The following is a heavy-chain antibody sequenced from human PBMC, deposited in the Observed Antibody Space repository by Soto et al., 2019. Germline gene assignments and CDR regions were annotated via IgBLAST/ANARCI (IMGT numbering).Heavy chain of an antibody. Sequence: QVQLVQSGAEVKKPGSSVKVSCKASGGTFSSYTISWVRQAPGQGLEWMGRIIPILGIANYAQKFQGRVTITADKSTSTAYMELSSLRSEDTAVYYCARGPRSTMINNAFDIWGQGTMVTVSS. CDR2: IIPILGIA. CDR3: ARGPRSTMINNAFDI. V-gene: IGHV1-69*02. D-gene: IGHD3-22*01. CDR1: GGTFSSYT. J-gene: IGHJ3*02.